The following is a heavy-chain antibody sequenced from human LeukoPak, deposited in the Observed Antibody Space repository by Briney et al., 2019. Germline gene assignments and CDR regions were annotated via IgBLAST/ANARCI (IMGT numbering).Heavy chain of an antibody. CDR3: ARVYGSSSHYYDYYAMDV. Sequence: PGGSLRLSCVGSGFTVSSSFMSWVRQAPGKGLEWLSYISGSGGTIYYADSLKGRFTISRDNAKDSLYLQMNSLGVEDTAVYYCARVYGSSSHYYDYYAMDVWGQGTTVTVSS. J-gene: IGHJ6*02. D-gene: IGHD5-24*01. CDR1: GFTVSSSF. CDR2: ISGSGGTI. V-gene: IGHV3-48*04.